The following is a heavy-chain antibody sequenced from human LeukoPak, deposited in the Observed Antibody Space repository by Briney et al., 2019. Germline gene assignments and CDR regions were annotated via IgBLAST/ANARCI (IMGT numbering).Heavy chain of an antibody. V-gene: IGHV4-59*01. J-gene: IGHJ3*02. CDR1: GGSISSYY. CDR3: ARGVFTDAFDI. Sequence: SETLSLTCTVSGGSISSYYWSWIRQPPAKGLEWIGYIYYSGSTNYNPSLKSRVTISVDTSKNQFSLKLSSVPAADTAVYYCARGVFTDAFDIWGQGTMVTVSS. CDR2: IYYSGST. D-gene: IGHD6-6*01.